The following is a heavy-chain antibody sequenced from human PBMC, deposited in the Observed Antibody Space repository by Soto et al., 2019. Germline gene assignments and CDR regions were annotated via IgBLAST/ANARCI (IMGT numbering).Heavy chain of an antibody. V-gene: IGHV5-51*01. D-gene: IGHD6-13*01. J-gene: IGHJ6*02. CDR3: ARGSEQQLVYHYYGMDV. CDR1: GYSFTSYW. Sequence: GESLKISCKGSGYSFTSYWIGWVRQMPGKGLEWMGIIYPGDSDTRYSPSFQGQVTISADKSISTAYLQWSSLKASDTAMYYCARGSEQQLVYHYYGMDVRAQRTTVTGSS. CDR2: IYPGDSDT.